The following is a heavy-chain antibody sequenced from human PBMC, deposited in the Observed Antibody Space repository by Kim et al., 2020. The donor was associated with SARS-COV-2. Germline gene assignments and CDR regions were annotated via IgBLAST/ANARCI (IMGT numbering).Heavy chain of an antibody. V-gene: IGHV1-3*01. CDR1: GYTFTSYA. D-gene: IGHD4-17*01. CDR3: AAWDGGYYYYGMDV. CDR2: INAGNGNT. Sequence: ASVKVSCKASGYTFTSYAMHWVRQAPGQRLEWMGWINAGNGNTKYSQKFQGRVTITRDTSASTAYMELSSLRSEDTAVYYCAAWDGGYYYYGMDVWGQGTTVTVSS. J-gene: IGHJ6*02.